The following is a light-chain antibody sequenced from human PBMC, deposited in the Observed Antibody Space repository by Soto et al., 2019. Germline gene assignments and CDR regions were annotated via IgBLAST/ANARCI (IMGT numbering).Light chain of an antibody. CDR1: QGISSW. V-gene: IGKV1-12*01. Sequence: DIQMTQSPSSVSASVGDRVTITCRASQGISSWLAWYKQKPGRAPKLLIYAASSLQGGAPSRFTGSGSGTDFTLTITGLQPDDVATYDCQQANSFPLSFGGGTKVEIK. CDR3: QQANSFPLS. J-gene: IGKJ4*01. CDR2: AAS.